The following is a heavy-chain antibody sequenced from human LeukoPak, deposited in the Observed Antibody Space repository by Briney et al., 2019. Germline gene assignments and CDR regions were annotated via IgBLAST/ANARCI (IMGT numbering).Heavy chain of an antibody. CDR1: GFTFSSYA. J-gene: IGHJ4*02. CDR2: ISGGGST. Sequence: GGSLRLSCAASGFTFSSYAMSWVRQAPGKGLEWVSAISGGGSTYYADSVKGRFIISRDNSNNTLYLHMNSLRAEDTAVYFCARTRTGAWDFWGQGTLVTVSS. V-gene: IGHV3-23*01. D-gene: IGHD7-27*01. CDR3: ARTRTGAWDF.